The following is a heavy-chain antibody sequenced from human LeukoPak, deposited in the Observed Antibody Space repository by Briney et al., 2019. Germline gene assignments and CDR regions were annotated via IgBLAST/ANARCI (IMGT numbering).Heavy chain of an antibody. Sequence: ASVKVSCKASGGSFSSYAISWVRQAPGQGLEWMGGIIPIFGTANYAQKFQGRVTITADESTSTAYMELSSLRSDDTAVYYCARVGEDIVATIAPDAFDIWGQGTMVTVSS. CDR3: ARVGEDIVATIAPDAFDI. CDR1: GGSFSSYA. D-gene: IGHD5-12*01. V-gene: IGHV1-69*13. J-gene: IGHJ3*02. CDR2: IIPIFGTA.